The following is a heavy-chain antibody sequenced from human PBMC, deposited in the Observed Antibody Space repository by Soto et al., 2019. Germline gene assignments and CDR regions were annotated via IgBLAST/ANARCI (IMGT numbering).Heavy chain of an antibody. D-gene: IGHD2-15*01. CDR3: ARQGYCSGGRCYDDTWFDP. J-gene: IGHJ5*02. CDR2: MDPSDSYT. CDR1: GYSFTSYW. Sequence: GESLKISCKGSGYSFTSYWISWVRQMPGKGLELMGRMDPSDSYTNYSPSFQGHVTISADKSIITAYLPWSSLKASDTAMYYCARQGYCSGGRCYDDTWFDPWGQGTLVTAS. V-gene: IGHV5-10-1*01.